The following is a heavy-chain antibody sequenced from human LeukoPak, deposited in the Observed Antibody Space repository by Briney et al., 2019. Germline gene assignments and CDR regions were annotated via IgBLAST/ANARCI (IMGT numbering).Heavy chain of an antibody. J-gene: IGHJ4*02. CDR1: GFTFSSYA. D-gene: IGHD2/OR15-2a*01. V-gene: IGHV3-30*04. Sequence: GGSLRLSCAASGFTFSSYAMHWFRQAPGKGLEWMALISYDASNIYYADSVRGRFTISKDNSKNTLYLQMNSLRVEDTAIYYCARAPTAILTYYFDSWGQGTVVTVSS. CDR3: ARAPTAILTYYFDS. CDR2: ISYDASNI.